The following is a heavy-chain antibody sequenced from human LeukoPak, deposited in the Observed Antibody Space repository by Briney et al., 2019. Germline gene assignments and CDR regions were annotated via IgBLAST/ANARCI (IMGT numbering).Heavy chain of an antibody. CDR1: GGSISSYY. V-gene: IGHV4-59*01. D-gene: IGHD5-18*01. J-gene: IGHJ4*02. CDR3: ARDGYTYGFFDY. Sequence: SETLSPTCTVSGGSISSYYWSWIRQPPGKGLEWIGYIHYTGSTNYNPSLKSRVTISVDTSKNQFSLKLSSVTAADTAVYYCARDGYTYGFFDYWGQGTLVTVSS. CDR2: IHYTGST.